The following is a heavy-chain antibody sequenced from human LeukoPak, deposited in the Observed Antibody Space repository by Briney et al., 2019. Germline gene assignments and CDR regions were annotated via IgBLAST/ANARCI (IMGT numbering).Heavy chain of an antibody. V-gene: IGHV1-24*01. D-gene: IGHD6-19*01. CDR2: FDPEDGET. J-gene: IGHJ4*02. CDR1: GYTLTELS. Sequence: GASVTVSCKVSGYTLTELSMHWVRQAPGKGLEWMGGFDPEDGETIYAQKFQGRVTVTEDTSTDTAYMELSSLRSEDTAVYYCATDILAVAGSDYWGQGTLVTVSS. CDR3: ATDILAVAGSDY.